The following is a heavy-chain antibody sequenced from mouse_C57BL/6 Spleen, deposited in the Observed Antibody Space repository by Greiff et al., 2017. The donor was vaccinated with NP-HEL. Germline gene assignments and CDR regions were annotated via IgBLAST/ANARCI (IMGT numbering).Heavy chain of an antibody. CDR3: ARDRNYLDY. J-gene: IGHJ2*01. Sequence: EVKLVESGPGLVKPSQSLSLTCSVTGYSITSGYYWNWIRQFPGNKLEWMGYISYDGSNNYNPSLKNRISITRDTSKNQFFLKLNSVTTEDTATYYCARDRNYLDYWGQGTTLTVSS. CDR2: ISYDGSN. V-gene: IGHV3-6*01. CDR1: GYSITSGYY.